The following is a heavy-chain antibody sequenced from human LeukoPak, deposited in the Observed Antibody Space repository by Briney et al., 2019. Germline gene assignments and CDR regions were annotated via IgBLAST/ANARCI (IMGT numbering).Heavy chain of an antibody. J-gene: IGHJ4*02. CDR2: ISSSCSNI. CDR3: ARGTGELDY. CDR1: GFTFSDCY. Sequence: GGSLRLSCAASGFTFSDCYMSWIRQVPGKGLEWVSYISSSCSNIYYPVSVKGRFTIFRDNAKHSLYLQMNSLRGEDTAVYYCARGTGELDYWGQGTLVTVSS. D-gene: IGHD7-27*01. V-gene: IGHV3-11*01.